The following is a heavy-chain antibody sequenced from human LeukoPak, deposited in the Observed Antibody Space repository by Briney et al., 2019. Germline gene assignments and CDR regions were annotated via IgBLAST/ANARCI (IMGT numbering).Heavy chain of an antibody. D-gene: IGHD1-26*01. CDR2: IYYSGTT. CDR3: AREYSGTFDP. Sequence: TSETLSLTCTVSGGSISSSSYYWGWIRQPPGKGLEWIGSIYYSGTTYYNPSLKSRVTLSVDTSKNQFSLRPTSVTAADTAVYYCAREYSGTFDPWGQGTLVTVSS. J-gene: IGHJ5*02. V-gene: IGHV4-39*01. CDR1: GGSISSSSYY.